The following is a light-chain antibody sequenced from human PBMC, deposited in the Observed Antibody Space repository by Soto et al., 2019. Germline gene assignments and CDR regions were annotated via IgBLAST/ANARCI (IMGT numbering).Light chain of an antibody. J-gene: IGKJ1*01. CDR2: AAS. CDR3: QNHQT. CDR1: QGITNY. V-gene: IGKV1-27*01. Sequence: DIQLTQSPSSLSASVGDRVTITCRASQGITNYLAWYQQKPGKVPKLLIYAASTLQSGVPSRFSGSGSGTDFTLTISSLQPEDVATYYCQNHQTFGQGTKVEIK.